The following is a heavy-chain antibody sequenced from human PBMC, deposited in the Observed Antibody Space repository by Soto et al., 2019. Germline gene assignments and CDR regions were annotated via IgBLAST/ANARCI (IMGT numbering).Heavy chain of an antibody. CDR2: ISGSGGST. D-gene: IGHD2-21*01. V-gene: IGHV3-23*01. CDR3: AKDWYSISLLGYYYYGMDV. J-gene: IGHJ6*02. CDR1: GLTCSSYA. Sequence: VGSLRHSWAASGLTCSSYAMSWVRQATGKGLEWVSAISGSGGSTYYADSVKGRFTISRDNSKNTLYLQMNSLRAEDTAVYYCAKDWYSISLLGYYYYGMDVWGQGTTVTVSS.